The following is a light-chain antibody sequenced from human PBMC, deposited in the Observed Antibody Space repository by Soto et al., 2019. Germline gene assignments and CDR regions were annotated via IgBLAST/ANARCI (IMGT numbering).Light chain of an antibody. CDR3: QQYGSSPGT. CDR2: GAS. J-gene: IGKJ1*01. Sequence: VFSHSPATLSLSPGERATLSCRASQTVGGHFAWYQQKPGQAPRLLFFGASIRATGLPDRFSGGGSGTDFTLTISRLEPEDFAVYYCQQYGSSPGTFGQGTKVDIK. V-gene: IGKV3-20*01. CDR1: QTVGGH.